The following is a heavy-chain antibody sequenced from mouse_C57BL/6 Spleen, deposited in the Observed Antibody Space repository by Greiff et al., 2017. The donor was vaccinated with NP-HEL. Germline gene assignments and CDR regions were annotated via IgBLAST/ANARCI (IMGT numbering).Heavy chain of an antibody. V-gene: IGHV3-6*01. CDR3: ARAPYGGYMDY. D-gene: IGHD1-1*01. Sequence: EVKLQESGPGLVKPSQSLSLTCSVTGYSITSGYYWNWIRQFPGNKLEWMGYISYDGSNNYNPSLKNRISITRDTSKNQFFLKLNSVTTEDTATYYCARAPYGGYMDYWGQGTSVTVSS. CDR1: GYSITSGYY. J-gene: IGHJ4*01. CDR2: ISYDGSN.